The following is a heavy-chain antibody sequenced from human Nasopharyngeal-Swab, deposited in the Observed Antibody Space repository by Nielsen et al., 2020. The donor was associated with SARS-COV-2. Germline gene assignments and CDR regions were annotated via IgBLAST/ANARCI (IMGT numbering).Heavy chain of an antibody. J-gene: IGHJ4*02. CDR2: ISSSRTTI. V-gene: IGHV3-48*04. D-gene: IGHD3-16*01. Sequence: GESLKISCEASGFTLDTYSMNWVRQAPGKGLEWVSYISSSRTTIYYADSVKGRFTISRDDAKNSLNLQMNSLKVDDTAVYYCARRNPWGWDFDYWGQGTLVTVSS. CDR3: ARRNPWGWDFDY. CDR1: GFTLDTYS.